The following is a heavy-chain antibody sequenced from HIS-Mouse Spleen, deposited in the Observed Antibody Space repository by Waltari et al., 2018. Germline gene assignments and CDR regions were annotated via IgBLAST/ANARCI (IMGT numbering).Heavy chain of an antibody. CDR1: GFTFSTAW. Sequence: EVQLVESGGGLVKPGGSLRLSCAASGFTFSTAWMSLVRQAPGKGLEWVGRIKSKTDGGTTDYAAPVKGRFTISRDDSKNTLYLQMNSLKTEDTAVYYCTTERLIAAAPQGYWGQGTLVTVSS. CDR2: IKSKTDGGTT. V-gene: IGHV3-15*01. J-gene: IGHJ4*02. D-gene: IGHD6-13*01. CDR3: TTERLIAAAPQGY.